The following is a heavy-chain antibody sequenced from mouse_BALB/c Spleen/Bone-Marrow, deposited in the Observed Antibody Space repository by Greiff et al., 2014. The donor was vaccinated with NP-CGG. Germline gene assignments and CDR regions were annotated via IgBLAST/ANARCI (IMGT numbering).Heavy chain of an antibody. CDR3: ARYYYGSSYFDY. CDR2: IDPANGNT. D-gene: IGHD1-1*01. CDR1: GFNIKDTY. V-gene: IGHV14-3*02. Sequence: VQLKESGAELVKPGASVKLSSTASGFNIKDTYMHWVKQRPEQGLEWIGRIDPANGNTKYDPKFQGKATITADTSSNTAYLQLSSLTSEDTAVYYCARYYYGSSYFDYWGQGTTLTVSS. J-gene: IGHJ2*01.